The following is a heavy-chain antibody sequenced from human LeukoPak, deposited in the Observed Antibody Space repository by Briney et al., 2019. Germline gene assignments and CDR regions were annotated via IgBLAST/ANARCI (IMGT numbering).Heavy chain of an antibody. J-gene: IGHJ4*02. V-gene: IGHV3-30-3*01. D-gene: IGHD6-19*01. CDR1: GFTFSSYA. CDR2: ISYDGSNK. Sequence: GGPLRLSCAASGFTFSSYAMHWVRQAPGKGLEWVAAISYDGSNKYYADSVKGRFTISRDNSKNTLYLQMNSLRAEDTAVYYCAREDSSGWSYWGQGTLVTVSS. CDR3: AREDSSGWSY.